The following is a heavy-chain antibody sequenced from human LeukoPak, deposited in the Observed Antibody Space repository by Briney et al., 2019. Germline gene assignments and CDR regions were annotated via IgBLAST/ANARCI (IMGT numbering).Heavy chain of an antibody. CDR1: GFTFSSYS. Sequence: GGSLRLSCAASGFTFSSYSMNWVRQAPGKGLEWVSSTSSSSSYIYYADSVKGRFTISRDNAKNSLYLQMNSLRAEDTAVYYCARSFGYSSSWYDVFDYWGQGTLVTVSS. V-gene: IGHV3-21*01. D-gene: IGHD6-13*01. CDR2: TSSSSSYI. J-gene: IGHJ4*02. CDR3: ARSFGYSSSWYDVFDY.